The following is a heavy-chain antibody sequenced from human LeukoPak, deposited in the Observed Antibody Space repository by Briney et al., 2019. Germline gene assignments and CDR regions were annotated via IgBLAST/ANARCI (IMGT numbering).Heavy chain of an antibody. CDR3: ATSSTGQLLMSY. CDR1: GYTLTAYN. J-gene: IGHJ4*02. CDR2: INPSGDDP. D-gene: IGHD4-17*01. Sequence: ASVKVSCKASGYTLTAYNLHWVRQAPGQGLEWLGMINPSGDDPKYAQKFQARVTVTRDTSTRVVYMEMSSLTSEDTSVYYCATSSTGQLLMSYWGQGTLVTVSS. V-gene: IGHV1-46*01.